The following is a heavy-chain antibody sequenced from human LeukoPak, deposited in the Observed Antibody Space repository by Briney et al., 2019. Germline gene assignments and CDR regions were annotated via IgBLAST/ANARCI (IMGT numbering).Heavy chain of an antibody. CDR3: AKDRSYYYSYGLDV. CDR1: GFTFSSYG. CDR2: ISDDGSNK. J-gene: IGHJ6*02. V-gene: IGHV3-30*18. D-gene: IGHD1-26*01. Sequence: GGSLRLSCAASGFTFSSYGMHGVRQAPGKGLEWVAVISDDGSNKYYADSVKGRVTISRDNSKNTLYLQMNRLRAEDTAVYYCAKDRSYYYSYGLDVWGQGTTVTVSS.